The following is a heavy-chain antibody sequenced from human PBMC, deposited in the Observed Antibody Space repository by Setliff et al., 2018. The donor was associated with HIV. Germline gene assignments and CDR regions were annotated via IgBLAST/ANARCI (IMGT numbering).Heavy chain of an antibody. V-gene: IGHV1-8*02. CDR2: MNPNSGHT. Sequence: ASVKVSCKTSGDTFTTYALNWVRQAPGQGLEWMGWMNPNSGHTGYAHKFQGRVTMTRDTSISTAYMELSSLTSEDTAVYYCARGGGSSYLYHSRGSEYFQYWGQGALVTVSS. D-gene: IGHD3-22*01. CDR1: GDTFTTYA. CDR3: ARGGGSSYLYHSRGSEYFQY. J-gene: IGHJ1*01.